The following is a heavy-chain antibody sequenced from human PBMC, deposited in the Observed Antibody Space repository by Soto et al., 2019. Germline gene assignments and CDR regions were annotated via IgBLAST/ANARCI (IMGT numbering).Heavy chain of an antibody. J-gene: IGHJ5*02. CDR3: ARDCYSSSRCRGFDP. CDR1: GGSISSYY. Sequence: SETLSLTCTVSGGSISSYYWSWIRQPPGKGLEWIGYIYYSGSTNYNPSLKSRVTISVDTSKNQFSLKLSSVTAADTAVYYCARDCYSSSRCRGFDPWGQGTLVTVSS. V-gene: IGHV4-59*01. CDR2: IYYSGST. D-gene: IGHD6-13*01.